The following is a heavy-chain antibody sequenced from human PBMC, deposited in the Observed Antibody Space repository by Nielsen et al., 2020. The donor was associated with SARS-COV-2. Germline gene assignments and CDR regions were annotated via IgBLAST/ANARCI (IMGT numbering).Heavy chain of an antibody. CDR2: IYYSGST. J-gene: IGHJ6*03. CDR3: ARDPGPLYYYYYMDV. Sequence: RQAPGKGLEWIGYIYYSGSTNYNPSLKSRVNISVDRSKNQFYLKLNSVTAADTAVYFCARDPGPLYYYYYMDVRGKGTTVTVSS. V-gene: IGHV4-59*01.